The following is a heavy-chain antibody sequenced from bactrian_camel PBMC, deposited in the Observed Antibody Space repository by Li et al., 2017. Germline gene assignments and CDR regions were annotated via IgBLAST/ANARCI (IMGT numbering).Heavy chain of an antibody. D-gene: IGHD1*01. CDR2: IYSDGSIT. J-gene: IGHJ6*01. CDR3: ATAFDPQYCSDDDCFHRVGERGFGY. CDR1: GLTFTTYY. Sequence: HVQLVESGGGLVQPGGSLRLSCAPSGLTFTTYYMTWVRQASGKGLEWVSSIYSDGSITYYADSVKGRFTISRDSAKNTVYLQMNSLKSEDTALYYCATAFDPQYCSDDDCFHRVGERGFGYWGQGTQVTVS. V-gene: IGHV3-2*01.